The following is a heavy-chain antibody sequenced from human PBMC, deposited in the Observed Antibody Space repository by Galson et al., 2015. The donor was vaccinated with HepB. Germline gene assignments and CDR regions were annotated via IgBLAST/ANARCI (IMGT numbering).Heavy chain of an antibody. CDR2: ISYDGSNK. CDR3: ARDNPSSPLEYYGMDV. J-gene: IGHJ6*02. D-gene: IGHD3-3*01. Sequence: SLRLSCAASGFTFSSYAMHWVRQAPGKGLEWVAVISYDGSNKYYADSVKGRFTISRDNSKNTLYLQMNSLRAEDTAVYYCARDNPSSPLEYYGMDVWGQGTTVTVSS. CDR1: GFTFSSYA. V-gene: IGHV3-30-3*01.